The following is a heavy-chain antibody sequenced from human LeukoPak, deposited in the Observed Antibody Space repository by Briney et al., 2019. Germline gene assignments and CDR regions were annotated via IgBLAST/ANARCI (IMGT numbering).Heavy chain of an antibody. CDR1: GFTFSSYW. D-gene: IGHD6-19*01. Sequence: GGSLRLSCAASGFTFSSYWMHWVRQTPGKGLVWVSRINSDGSITTYADSVKGRFTISRDNAKNTLYVQMNSLRAEDTGVYYCARGGTSGGAPDYYYYMDVWGKGTAVTVSS. CDR2: INSDGSIT. V-gene: IGHV3-74*03. CDR3: ARGGTSGGAPDYYYYMDV. J-gene: IGHJ6*03.